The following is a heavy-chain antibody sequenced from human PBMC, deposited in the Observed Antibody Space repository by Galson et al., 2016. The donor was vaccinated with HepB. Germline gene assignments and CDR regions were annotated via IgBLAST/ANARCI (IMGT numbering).Heavy chain of an antibody. J-gene: IGHJ4*02. Sequence: SVKVSCKASGGTFSSYGIRWVRQAPGQGLEWMGGIIPMSGTGDCAQKFQGRLTVTADESTSTAYMELSGLTSEDTAVYYCSRTTDNFDYWGQGTLVTVSS. CDR1: GGTFSSYG. CDR2: IIPMSGTG. CDR3: SRTTDNFDY. V-gene: IGHV1-69*13. D-gene: IGHD1-1*01.